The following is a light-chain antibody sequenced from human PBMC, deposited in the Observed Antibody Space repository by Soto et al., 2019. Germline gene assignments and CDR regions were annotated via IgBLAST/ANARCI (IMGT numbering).Light chain of an antibody. J-gene: IGKJ4*01. CDR2: AAS. Sequence: DIQMTQSPSALSASVGDRVTISCRASQRITNYVNWYQHKPGKAPELLIYAASSLQSGVPSRFLGSGSGTDFALTTSSLQPGDVATYYCHQSYSTPPVTFGGGTKVEIK. CDR1: QRITNY. CDR3: HQSYSTPPVT. V-gene: IGKV1-39*01.